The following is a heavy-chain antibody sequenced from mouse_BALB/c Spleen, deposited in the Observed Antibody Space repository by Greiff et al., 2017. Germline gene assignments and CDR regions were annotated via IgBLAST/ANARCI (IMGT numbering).Heavy chain of an antibody. J-gene: IGHJ1*01. CDR2: ISSGSSTI. Sequence: EVHLVESGGGLVQPGGSRKLSCAASGFTFSSFGMHWVRQAPEKGLEWVAYISSGSSTIYYADTVKGRFTISRDNPKNTLFLQMTSLRSEDTAMYYCARSRDGYFRYFDVWGAGTTVTVSS. CDR1: GFTFSSFG. D-gene: IGHD2-3*01. CDR3: ARSRDGYFRYFDV. V-gene: IGHV5-17*02.